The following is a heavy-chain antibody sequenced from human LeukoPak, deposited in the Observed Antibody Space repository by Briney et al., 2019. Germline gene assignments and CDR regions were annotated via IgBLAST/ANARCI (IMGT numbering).Heavy chain of an antibody. CDR3: AKMRDSPTNDAFDI. V-gene: IGHV3-23*01. CDR2: ISGSGGST. CDR1: GFTFSSYG. J-gene: IGHJ3*02. D-gene: IGHD3/OR15-3a*01. Sequence: PGGTLRLSCAASGFTFSSYGMSWVRQAPGKGLEWVSAISGSGGSTYYADSVKGRSTISRDNSKNALYLQMNSLRAEDTAVYYCAKMRDSPTNDAFDIWGQGTMVTVSS.